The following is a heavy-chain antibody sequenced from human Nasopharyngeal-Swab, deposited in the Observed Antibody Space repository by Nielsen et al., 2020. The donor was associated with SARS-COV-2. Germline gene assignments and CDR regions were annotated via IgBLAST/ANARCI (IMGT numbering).Heavy chain of an antibody. J-gene: IGHJ4*02. V-gene: IGHV3-9*01. D-gene: IGHD4-17*01. CDR1: GFTFDDYV. CDR3: ARGMTTVTL. Sequence: SLKISCAASGFTFDDYVMHWVRQAPGKGVEWVSGISWNSGSIGYADSVKGRFTISRDNAKNSLYLQMNSLRAEDTALYYCARGMTTVTLWGQGTLVTVSS. CDR2: ISWNSGSI.